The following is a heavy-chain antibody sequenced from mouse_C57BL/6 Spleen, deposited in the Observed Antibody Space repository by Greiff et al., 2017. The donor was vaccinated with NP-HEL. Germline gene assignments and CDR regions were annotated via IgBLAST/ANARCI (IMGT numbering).Heavy chain of an antibody. D-gene: IGHD1-3*01. CDR1: GYTFTSYW. CDR2: IHPSDSDT. V-gene: IGHV1-74*01. CDR3: AMRDDNSDFDY. J-gene: IGHJ2*01. Sequence: QVQLKQPGAELVKPGASVKVSCKASGYTFTSYWMHWVKQRPGQGLEWIGRIHPSDSDTNYNQKFKGKATLTVDKSTSTAYMQLSSLTSEDSAVYYCAMRDDNSDFDYWGQGTTLTVSS.